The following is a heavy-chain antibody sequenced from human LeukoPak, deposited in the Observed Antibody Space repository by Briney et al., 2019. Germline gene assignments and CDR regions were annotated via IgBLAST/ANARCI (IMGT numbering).Heavy chain of an antibody. D-gene: IGHD3-3*01. CDR2: INHSGST. V-gene: IGHV4-34*01. CDR3: ARAKYDFWSGPIPYGMDV. CDR1: GGSFSGYS. Sequence: ASETLSLTCAVYGGSFSGYSWSWIRQPPGKGLEWIGEINHSGSTNYNPSLKSRVTISVDTSKNQFSLKLSSVTAADTAVYYCARAKYDFWSGPIPYGMDVWGQGTTVTVSS. J-gene: IGHJ6*02.